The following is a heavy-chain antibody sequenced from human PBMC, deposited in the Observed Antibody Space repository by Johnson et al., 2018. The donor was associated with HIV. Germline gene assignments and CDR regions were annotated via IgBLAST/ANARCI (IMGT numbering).Heavy chain of an antibody. J-gene: IGHJ3*02. CDR3: ARGGRGSSSGAFDI. CDR1: GFTFSDYY. Sequence: VQLVESGGGLVQPGGSLRLSCAASGFTFSDYYMSWVRQAPGKGLEWVSVIYSGGKTYYADSVKGRFTISRDNSKNTLYLQMGSLRAEDMAVYYCARGGRGSSSGAFDIGGQGTMVTVSS. D-gene: IGHD6-6*01. V-gene: IGHV3-66*02. CDR2: IYSGGKT.